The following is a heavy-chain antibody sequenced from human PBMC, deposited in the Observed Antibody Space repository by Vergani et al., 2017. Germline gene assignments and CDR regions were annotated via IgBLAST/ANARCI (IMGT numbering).Heavy chain of an antibody. CDR3: ARDRGIVVVPAAMRHYYYYMDV. D-gene: IGHD2-2*01. J-gene: IGHJ6*03. Sequence: QVQLVQSGAEVKKPGASVTVSCKASGYTFTGYGISWVRQAPGQGLEWMGWISADNGNTYYAQKLQGRVTMTTDTSTSTAYMELRSLRSDDTAVYYCARDRGIVVVPAAMRHYYYYMDVWGKGTTVTVSS. CDR1: GYTFTGYG. CDR2: ISADNGNT. V-gene: IGHV1-18*01.